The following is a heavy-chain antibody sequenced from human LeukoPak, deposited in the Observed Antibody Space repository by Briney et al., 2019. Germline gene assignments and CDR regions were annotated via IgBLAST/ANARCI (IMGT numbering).Heavy chain of an antibody. D-gene: IGHD2-2*01. V-gene: IGHV3-21*01. CDR2: ISSGSSYI. Sequence: PGGSLRLSCAASGFTFSSYSMNWVRQAPGKGLEWVSSISSGSSYIYHADSVKGRFTISRDNAKNSLYLQMNSLRAEDTAVYYCARAGYCSSTSCYWYYYYGMDVWGQGTTVTVSS. CDR1: GFTFSSYS. CDR3: ARAGYCSSTSCYWYYYYGMDV. J-gene: IGHJ6*02.